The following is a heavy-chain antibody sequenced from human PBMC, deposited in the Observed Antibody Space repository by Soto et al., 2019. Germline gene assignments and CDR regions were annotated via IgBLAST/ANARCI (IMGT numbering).Heavy chain of an antibody. V-gene: IGHV4-4*07. J-gene: IGHJ4*02. CDR2: IYTSGST. CDR1: GGSISSYY. Sequence: SETLSRTCTVSGGSISSYYWSWIRQPAWKGLEWIGRIYTSGSTDYNPSLKSRVTISIDTSKNQFYLKVTSMTAADTAVYYCARERREEIHDGYDLDCWGQGTLVTVS. D-gene: IGHD5-12*01. CDR3: ARERREEIHDGYDLDC.